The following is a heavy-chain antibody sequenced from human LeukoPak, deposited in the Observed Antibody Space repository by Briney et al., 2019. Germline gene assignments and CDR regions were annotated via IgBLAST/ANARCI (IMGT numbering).Heavy chain of an antibody. CDR2: ISGSGGST. CDR1: GITLSNYG. Sequence: GGSLRLSCAVSGITLSNYGMSWVRQAPGKGLEWVAGISGSGGSTYYADSVKGRFAISRDNPKNTLYLQMNSLRAEDTAIYFCARNLNYPDGGSSFDFDYWGQGTLVTVSS. V-gene: IGHV3-23*01. CDR3: ARNLNYPDGGSSFDFDY. D-gene: IGHD4-23*01. J-gene: IGHJ4*02.